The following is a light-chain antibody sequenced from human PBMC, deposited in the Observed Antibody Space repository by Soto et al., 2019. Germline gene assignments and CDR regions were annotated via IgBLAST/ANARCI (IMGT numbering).Light chain of an antibody. CDR1: SSNIGAGYD. J-gene: IGLJ3*02. CDR2: GNN. CDR3: QSYDSSLTSWV. Sequence: QSVLTQPPSVSGAPGQRVTISYTGSSSNIGAGYDVHWYQQLPGAAPKLLIYGNNNRPSGVPDRFSGSKSGTSASLAITGLQAEDEADYYCQSYDSSLTSWVFGGGTKLTVL. V-gene: IGLV1-40*01.